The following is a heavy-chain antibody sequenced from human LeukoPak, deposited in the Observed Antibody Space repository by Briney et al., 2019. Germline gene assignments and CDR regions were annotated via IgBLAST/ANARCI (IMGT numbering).Heavy chain of an antibody. CDR1: GYSFTSYW. CDR2: IYPGDSAT. D-gene: IGHD3-16*02. J-gene: IGHJ4*03. V-gene: IGHV5-51*01. Sequence: GESLKISCKGSGYSFTSYWIGWVRQMPGKGLEWMGIIYPGDSATRYSPSFQGQVTISADKSISSAYLQWSSLKASDTAMYYCARGITAFGGVIVGGYFDYWGQGTLVTVSS. CDR3: ARGITAFGGVIVGGYFDY.